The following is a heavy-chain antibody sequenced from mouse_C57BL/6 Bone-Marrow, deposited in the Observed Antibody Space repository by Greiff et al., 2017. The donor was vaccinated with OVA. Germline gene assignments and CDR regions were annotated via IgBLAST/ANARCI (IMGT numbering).Heavy chain of an antibody. CDR1: GFTFSDYG. CDR2: ISSGSSTI. Sequence: EVHLVESGGGLVKPGGSLKLSCAASGFTFSDYGMHWVRQAPEKGLEWVAYISSGSSTIYYADTVKGRFTISRDNAKNTLFLQMTSLRSEDTAMYYCARDGYSSGFAYWGQGTLVTVSA. J-gene: IGHJ3*01. V-gene: IGHV5-17*01. CDR3: ARDGYSSGFAY. D-gene: IGHD2-3*01.